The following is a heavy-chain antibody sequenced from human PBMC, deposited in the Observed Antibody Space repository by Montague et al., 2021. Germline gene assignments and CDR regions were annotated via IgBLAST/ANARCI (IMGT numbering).Heavy chain of an antibody. CDR1: GFAFSTET. CDR3: GKGHMRDSFDF. CDR2: IRVYDGTT. Sequence: SLRLSCAPSGFAFSTETMRWVRQAPGKGLEWVSLIRVYDGTTFYADSVKGRFTISRDDSQNTLYLQMNSLRVEDTAIYYCGKGHMRDSFDFLGQGTMVTVSS. V-gene: IGHV3-23*01. J-gene: IGHJ3*01.